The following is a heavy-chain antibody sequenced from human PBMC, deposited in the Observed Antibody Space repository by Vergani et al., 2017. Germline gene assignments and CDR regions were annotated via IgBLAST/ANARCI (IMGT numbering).Heavy chain of an antibody. CDR2: ISGPGLST. V-gene: IGHV3-23*04. CDR1: GFTFDDYA. CDR3: AKVGRSEVAGTFGAFDI. Sequence: VQLVESGGGLVQPGRSLRLSCAASGFTFDDYAMHWVRQAPGKGLEWVSGISGPGLSTYYADSVKGRFSISRDNSKNTVFLQMHSLRAEDTAVYYCAKVGRSEVAGTFGAFDIWGQGTMVTVSS. J-gene: IGHJ3*02. D-gene: IGHD6-19*01.